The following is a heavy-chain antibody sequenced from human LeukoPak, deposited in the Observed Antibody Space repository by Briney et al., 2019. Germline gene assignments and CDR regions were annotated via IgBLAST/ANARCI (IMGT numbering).Heavy chain of an antibody. CDR3: ARGLWFGEQLYYYYYMDV. J-gene: IGHJ6*03. Sequence: SETLSLTCTVSGGSISSSSYYWGWIRQPPGTGLEWIGYIYYSGSTNYNPSLKSRVTISVDTSKNQFSLKLSSVTAADTAVYYCARGLWFGEQLYYYYYMDVWGKGTTVTISS. D-gene: IGHD3-10*01. V-gene: IGHV4-61*05. CDR2: IYYSGST. CDR1: GGSISSSSYY.